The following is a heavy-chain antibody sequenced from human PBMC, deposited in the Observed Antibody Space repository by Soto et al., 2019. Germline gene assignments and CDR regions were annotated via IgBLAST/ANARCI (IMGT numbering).Heavy chain of an antibody. CDR1: GYTFTSYG. CDR2: ISAYNGNT. V-gene: IGHV1-18*01. D-gene: IGHD3-22*01. Sequence: QVQLVQSGAEVKKPGASVKVSCKASGYTFTSYGISWVRQAPGQGLEWMGWISAYNGNTNSAQKLQGRVTMTTDASTSTAYMELRSLRSDDTAMYYCARDSETYYYDSSGYTDAFDIWGQGTMVTVSS. J-gene: IGHJ3*02. CDR3: ARDSETYYYDSSGYTDAFDI.